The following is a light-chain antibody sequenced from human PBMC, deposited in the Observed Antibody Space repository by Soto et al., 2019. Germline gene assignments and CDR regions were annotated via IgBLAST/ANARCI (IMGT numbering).Light chain of an antibody. CDR1: QSIRSN. CDR2: DAS. V-gene: IGKV3-11*01. J-gene: IGKJ1*01. Sequence: EIVLTQSPATLSLSAGERATLSCRASQSIRSNLAWYQHKPGQAPRLLIYDASNRATGIPGRFSGSGSGTDFTLTISNLEPEDFAVYYCQQRDNWPWTFGQGAKVEIK. CDR3: QQRDNWPWT.